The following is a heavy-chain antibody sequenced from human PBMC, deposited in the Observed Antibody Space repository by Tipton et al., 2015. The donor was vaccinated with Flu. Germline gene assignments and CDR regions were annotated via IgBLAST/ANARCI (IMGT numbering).Heavy chain of an antibody. J-gene: IGHJ5*02. V-gene: IGHV4-61*02. CDR1: GGSISSGSYY. Sequence: TLSLTCTVSGGSISSGSYYWSWIRQPAGKGLEWIGRIYTSGSTNYNPSLKSRVTISVDTSKNQFSLKLSSVTAADTAVYYCARDRVGDYSGFDPWGQGTLATVSS. CDR2: IYTSGST. D-gene: IGHD4-17*01. CDR3: ARDRVGDYSGFDP.